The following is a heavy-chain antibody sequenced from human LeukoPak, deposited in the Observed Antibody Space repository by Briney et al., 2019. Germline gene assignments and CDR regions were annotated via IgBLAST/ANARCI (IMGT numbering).Heavy chain of an antibody. V-gene: IGHV3-48*02. D-gene: IGHD6-25*01. CDR1: GFTFSRYS. Sequence: GGSLRLSSAPSGFTFSRYSMNWVRQAPGKGLAWISYISGSSTTIYYAGSVKGRFSISRDNAKNSLYLEMNSLRDEDTAVYYCARDSSSIAAYRHDSWGQGTLVTVSS. CDR3: ARDSSSIAAYRHDS. CDR2: ISGSSTTI. J-gene: IGHJ5*01.